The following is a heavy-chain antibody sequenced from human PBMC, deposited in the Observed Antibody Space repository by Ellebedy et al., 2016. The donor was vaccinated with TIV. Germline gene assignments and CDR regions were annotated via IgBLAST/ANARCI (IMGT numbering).Heavy chain of an antibody. J-gene: IGHJ4*02. D-gene: IGHD7-27*01. CDR2: MAEYDGRT. Sequence: GESLKISCAASGFLFSDYVMAWVRQVPGKGLEWVSAMAEYDGRTFYADSVRGRFTISRDNSANILFLHMHSLRAEDTAIYYGTKRAENWGFFDYWGQGARVTVSS. CDR1: GFLFSDYV. CDR3: TKRAENWGFFDY. V-gene: IGHV3-23*01.